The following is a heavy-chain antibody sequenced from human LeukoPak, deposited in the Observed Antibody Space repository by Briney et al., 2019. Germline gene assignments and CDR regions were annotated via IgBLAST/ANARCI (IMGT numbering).Heavy chain of an antibody. V-gene: IGHV3-74*01. J-gene: IGHJ4*02. CDR1: GFNFSSYW. D-gene: IGHD6-13*01. Sequence: GGSLRLSCAVSGFNFSSYWMHWVRQAPGKGLVWVSLINTDGSATTYGDSAKSRFTVSRDNDKNTLFLEMNSLRVEDTAVYYCARGTAVTAGIDYWGQGNLVTVSS. CDR3: ARGTAVTAGIDY. CDR2: INTDGSAT.